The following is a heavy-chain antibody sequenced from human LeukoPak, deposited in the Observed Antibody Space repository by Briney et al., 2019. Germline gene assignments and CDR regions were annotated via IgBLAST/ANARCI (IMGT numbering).Heavy chain of an antibody. CDR2: IYTSGST. CDR1: GGSISSYY. CDR3: ARQPMPAATNDAFDI. Sequence: SETLSLTCTVSGGSISSYYWSWIRQPAGKGLEWIGRIYTSGSTNYNPSLKSRVTMSVDTSKNQFSLKLSSVTAADTAVYYCARQPMPAATNDAFDIWGQGTMVTVSS. D-gene: IGHD2-2*01. J-gene: IGHJ3*02. V-gene: IGHV4-4*07.